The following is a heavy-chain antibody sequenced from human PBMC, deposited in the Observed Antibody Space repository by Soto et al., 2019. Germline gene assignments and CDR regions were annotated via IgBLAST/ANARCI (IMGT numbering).Heavy chain of an antibody. V-gene: IGHV5-10-1*01. CDR3: MTHAIEMATPGIAFEI. D-gene: IGHD5-12*01. CDR1: GYSFTSYW. CDR2: IDPSDSYT. J-gene: IGHJ3*02. Sequence: GESLKISCKGSGYSFTSYWISWVRQMPGKGLEWMGRIDPSDSYTNYSPSFQGHVTISADKSISTAYLQWSSLKASDTAMYYCMTHAIEMATPGIAFEIWGQGTMVTVSS.